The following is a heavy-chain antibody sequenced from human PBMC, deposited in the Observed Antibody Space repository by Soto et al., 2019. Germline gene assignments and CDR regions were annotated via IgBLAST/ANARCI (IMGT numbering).Heavy chain of an antibody. Sequence: GASLKVSSKASGGTFSSHSINWLRQAPGQGLEWMGGVISLFGTANYAHNFKGRVTITADQSTSTAYMELNSLRSDDTAVYYCAGEVGYGDFSAALLDWGQGTLVTVSS. J-gene: IGHJ4*02. CDR3: AGEVGYGDFSAALLD. V-gene: IGHV1-69*13. CDR1: GGTFSSHS. D-gene: IGHD4-17*01. CDR2: VISLFGTA.